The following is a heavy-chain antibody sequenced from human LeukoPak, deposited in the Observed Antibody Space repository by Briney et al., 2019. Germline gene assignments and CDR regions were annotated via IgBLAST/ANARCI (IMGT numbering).Heavy chain of an antibody. J-gene: IGHJ4*02. CDR1: GYTFTSYY. V-gene: IGHV1-18*04. D-gene: IGHD6-19*01. CDR3: ARSYSSGWYHNDG. Sequence: ASVKVSCKASGYTFTSYYMHWVRQAPGQGLEWMGWISAYDGNTNYAQKLQGRVTMTTDTSTSTSYMELRSLRSDDTAVYYCARSYSSGWYHNDGWGQGTLVTVSS. CDR2: ISAYDGNT.